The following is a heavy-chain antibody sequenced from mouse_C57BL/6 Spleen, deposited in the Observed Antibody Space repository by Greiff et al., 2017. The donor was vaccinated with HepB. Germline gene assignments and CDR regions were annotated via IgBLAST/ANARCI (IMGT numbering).Heavy chain of an antibody. CDR2: INYDGSST. V-gene: IGHV5-16*01. D-gene: IGHD1-1*01. CDR3: ANYYGSSPASYYAMDY. J-gene: IGHJ4*01. Sequence: EVKLMESEGGLVQPGSSMKLSCTASGFTFSDYYMAWVRQVPEKGLEWVANINYDGSSTYYLDSLKSRFIISRDNAKNILYLQMSSLKSEDTATYNCANYYGSSPASYYAMDYWGQGTSVTVSS. CDR1: GFTFSDYY.